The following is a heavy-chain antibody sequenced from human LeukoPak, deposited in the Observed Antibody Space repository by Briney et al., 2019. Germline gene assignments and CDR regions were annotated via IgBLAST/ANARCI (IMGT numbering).Heavy chain of an antibody. V-gene: IGHV3-21*04. J-gene: IGHJ4*02. CDR2: ISSSSSYI. CDR1: GFTFSSYS. CDR3: AKDLYYDSSTWLN. Sequence: GGSLRLSCAASGFTFSSYSMNWVRQAPGKGLEWVSSISSSSSYIYYADSVKGRFTISRDNSKNTLYLQMNSLRAEDTAVYYCAKDLYYDSSTWLNWGQGTLVTVSS. D-gene: IGHD3-22*01.